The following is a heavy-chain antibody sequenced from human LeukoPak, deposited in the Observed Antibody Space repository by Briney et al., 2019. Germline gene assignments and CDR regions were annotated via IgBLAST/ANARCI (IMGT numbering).Heavy chain of an antibody. CDR3: ASGRDYDSSCRP. J-gene: IGHJ5*02. Sequence: PSETLSLTCAVHGGSFSGYYWSWIRQPPGKGLEWIGEINHSGSTNYNPSLKSRVTISVDTSKNQFSLKLSSVTAADTAVYYCASGRDYDSSCRPWGQGTLVTVSS. CDR1: GGSFSGYY. D-gene: IGHD3-22*01. V-gene: IGHV4-34*01. CDR2: INHSGST.